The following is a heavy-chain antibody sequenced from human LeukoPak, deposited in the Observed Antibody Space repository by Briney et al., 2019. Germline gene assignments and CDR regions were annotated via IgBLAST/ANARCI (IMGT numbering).Heavy chain of an antibody. CDR1: GGSISNSDYY. CDR3: ARRFRTGGDLHHDAYDV. J-gene: IGHJ3*01. D-gene: IGHD3-16*01. V-gene: IGHV4-61*05. Sequence: SETLSLTCTVSGGSISNSDYYWGWIRQPPGKGLEWIGHVYYIGKPTCSPSLESRVSISVDTSKNQFSLELTSVTAADTAVYYCARRFRTGGDLHHDAYDVWGQGTVVTVSS. CDR2: VYYIGKP.